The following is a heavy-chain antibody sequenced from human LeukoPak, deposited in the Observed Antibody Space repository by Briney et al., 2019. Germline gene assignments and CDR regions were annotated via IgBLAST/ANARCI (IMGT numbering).Heavy chain of an antibody. Sequence: GGSLRLSCAASGFTVSSNYMSWVRQAPGKGLEWVSYISSSGSTKYYADSVKGRFTTSRDNAKNSLYLQMNSLRAEDTAVYYCARPLMYYYGSETYFWFDPWGQGTLVTVSS. CDR1: GFTVSSNY. V-gene: IGHV3-11*04. CDR2: ISSSGSTK. CDR3: ARPLMYYYGSETYFWFDP. D-gene: IGHD3-10*01. J-gene: IGHJ5*02.